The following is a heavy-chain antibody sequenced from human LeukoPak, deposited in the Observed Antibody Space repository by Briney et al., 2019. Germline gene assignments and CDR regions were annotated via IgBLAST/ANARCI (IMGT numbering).Heavy chain of an antibody. CDR1: GFTFTSSA. Sequence: EASVKVSCKASGFTFTSSAVQWVRQARGQRLEWIGWIVVGSGNTNYAQKFQERVTITRDMSTSTAYMELSSLRSEDTAVYYCAAVDSSGWYASFDYWGQGTLVTVSS. D-gene: IGHD6-19*01. V-gene: IGHV1-58*01. CDR2: IVVGSGNT. CDR3: AAVDSSGWYASFDY. J-gene: IGHJ4*02.